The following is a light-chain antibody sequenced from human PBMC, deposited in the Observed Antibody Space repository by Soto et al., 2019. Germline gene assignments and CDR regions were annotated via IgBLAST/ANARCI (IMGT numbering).Light chain of an antibody. J-gene: IGLJ1*01. Sequence: QSALTQPRSVSGSPGQSVTISCTGTSXDVGAYNYVSWYQQHPGKAPKLMTYDVSKRPSGVPDRFSGSKSGNTASLTISGLQAEDEADYYCCSYADNYSYVFGTGTKVTVL. CDR2: DVS. CDR1: SXDVGAYNY. V-gene: IGLV2-11*01. CDR3: CSYADNYSYV.